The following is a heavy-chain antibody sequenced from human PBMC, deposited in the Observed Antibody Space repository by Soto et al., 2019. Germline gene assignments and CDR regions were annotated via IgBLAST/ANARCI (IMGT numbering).Heavy chain of an antibody. J-gene: IGHJ5*02. Sequence: ASVKVSCKASGYTFTSYDINWVRQATGQGLEWMGWMNPNSGNTGYAQKFQGRVTMTRNTSISTAYMELSSLRSEDTAVYYCAAVLYSSGWYYWFDPWGQGXLVTVYS. D-gene: IGHD6-19*01. V-gene: IGHV1-8*01. CDR3: AAVLYSSGWYYWFDP. CDR2: MNPNSGNT. CDR1: GYTFTSYD.